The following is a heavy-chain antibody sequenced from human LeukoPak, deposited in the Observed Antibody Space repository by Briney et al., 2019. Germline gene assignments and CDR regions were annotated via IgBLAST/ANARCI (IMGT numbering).Heavy chain of an antibody. CDR2: ISSSSSYI. CDR3: ARGGYSGYDYGFDY. D-gene: IGHD5-12*01. J-gene: IGHJ4*02. V-gene: IGHV3-21*01. Sequence: GGPLRLSCAASGFTFSSYSMNWVCQAPGKGLEWVSSISSSSSYIYYADSVKGRFTISRNNAKNSLYLQMNSLRAEDTAVYYCARGGYSGYDYGFDYWGQGTLVTVSS. CDR1: GFTFSSYS.